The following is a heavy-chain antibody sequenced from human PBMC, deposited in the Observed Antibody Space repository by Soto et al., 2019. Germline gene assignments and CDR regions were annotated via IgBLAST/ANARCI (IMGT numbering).Heavy chain of an antibody. CDR2: IKSKTDGGTT. Sequence: GGSLRLSCAASGFTFSNAWMSWFRQAPGKGLEWVGRIKSKTDGGTTDYAAPVKGRLTISRDYSKNTLYLQMNSLKTEDTAVYYCTTDPVVGAPLNLGEAFDLWGQGTMVTVSS. D-gene: IGHD2-15*01. V-gene: IGHV3-15*01. J-gene: IGHJ3*01. CDR3: TTDPVVGAPLNLGEAFDL. CDR1: GFTFSNAW.